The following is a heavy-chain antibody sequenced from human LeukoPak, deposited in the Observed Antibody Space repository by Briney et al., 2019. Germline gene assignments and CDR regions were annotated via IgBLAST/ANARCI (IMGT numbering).Heavy chain of an antibody. CDR3: TTSWVYVELLWFGELYFDY. CDR2: IKSKTDGGTT. J-gene: IGHJ4*02. Sequence: PGGSLRLSCAASGFTFSNAWMSWVRQAPGKGLEWVGRIKSKTDGGTTDYAAPVKGRFTISRDDSKNTLYLQMNSLKTEDTAVYYCTTSWVYVELLWFGELYFDYWGQGTLVTVSS. CDR1: GFTFSNAW. D-gene: IGHD3-10*01. V-gene: IGHV3-15*01.